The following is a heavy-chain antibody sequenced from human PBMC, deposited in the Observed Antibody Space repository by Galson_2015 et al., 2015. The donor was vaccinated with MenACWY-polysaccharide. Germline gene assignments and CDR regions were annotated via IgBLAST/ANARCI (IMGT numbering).Heavy chain of an antibody. CDR3: AREGSRVVLHAFEI. CDR2: IQYDGSNK. J-gene: IGHJ3*02. CDR1: GSRFSNSG. Sequence: SLRLSCAASGSRFSNSGMHWVRQAPGKGLEWVAVIQYDGSNKVYADSVKGRFTISRDNSKNTVLLEMNTLGVEDTAVYYCAREGSRVVLHAFEIWGQATMVTASS. D-gene: IGHD5-24*01. V-gene: IGHV3-33*01.